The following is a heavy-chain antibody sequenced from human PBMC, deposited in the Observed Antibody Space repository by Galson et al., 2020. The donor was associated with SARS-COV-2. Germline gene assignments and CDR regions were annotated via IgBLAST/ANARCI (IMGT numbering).Heavy chain of an antibody. J-gene: IGHJ4*02. CDR2: INHSAGT. Sequence: PSETLSLTCVVYGGSFSGYYWRWIRQTPGKGPEWTGEINHSAGTNNNPSLKSRVTMSVDTSRNQFPLRLSSVTAADTAVYYCARLRDSDNRGYFRFDYWGRGTLVTVSS. V-gene: IGHV4-34*01. CDR3: ARLRDSDNRGYFRFDY. D-gene: IGHD3-22*01. CDR1: GGSFSGYY.